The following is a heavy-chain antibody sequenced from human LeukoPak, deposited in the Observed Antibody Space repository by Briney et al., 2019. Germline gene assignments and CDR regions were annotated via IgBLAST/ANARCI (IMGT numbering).Heavy chain of an antibody. Sequence: ASVKVSCKASGYTFTGYYMHWVRQAPGQGLEWMGWINPNSGGTNYAQKFQGWVTMTRDTSISTAYMELSRLRSGDTAVYYCARAYDSSGYYNWFDPWGQGTLVTVSS. D-gene: IGHD3-22*01. CDR1: GYTFTGYY. CDR3: ARAYDSSGYYNWFDP. V-gene: IGHV1-2*04. CDR2: INPNSGGT. J-gene: IGHJ5*02.